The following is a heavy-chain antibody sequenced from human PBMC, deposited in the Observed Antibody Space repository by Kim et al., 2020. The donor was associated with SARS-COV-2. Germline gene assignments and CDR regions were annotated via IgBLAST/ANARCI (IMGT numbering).Heavy chain of an antibody. Sequence: GGSLRLSCAASGFTFTSYGMPWVRQAPGKGLEWVAVIWYDGSNKYSADSVKGRFTISRDNSKNTLYLQMNSLRAEDTAVYYCARLDYDFWSGSTVWGQGTLVTVSS. CDR3: ARLDYDFWSGSTV. CDR2: IWYDGSNK. V-gene: IGHV3-33*01. J-gene: IGHJ4*02. CDR1: GFTFTSYG. D-gene: IGHD3-3*01.